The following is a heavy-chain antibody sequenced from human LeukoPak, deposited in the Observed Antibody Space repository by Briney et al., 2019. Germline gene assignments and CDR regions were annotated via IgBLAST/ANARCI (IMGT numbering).Heavy chain of an antibody. CDR3: AKDFVGPDDY. CDR1: GFTFSSYW. CDR2: IDSNGRTI. Sequence: GGSLRLSCAASGFTFSSYWMHWVRQAPGKGLVWVSRIDSNGRTINYADSVKGRFTISRDNANSMLCLQMNSLGAEDSAVYYCAKDFVGPDDYWGQGTLVTVSS. J-gene: IGHJ4*02. D-gene: IGHD1-26*01. V-gene: IGHV3-74*01.